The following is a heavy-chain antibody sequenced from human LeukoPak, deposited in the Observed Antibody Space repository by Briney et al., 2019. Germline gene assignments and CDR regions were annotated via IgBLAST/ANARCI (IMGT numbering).Heavy chain of an antibody. CDR1: GFRFSNYA. CDR3: ATGRDITMVRGVIT. Sequence: GGSLRLSCTASGFRFSNYAMNWVRQAPGKGLEWVSSISSSSSYIYYADSVKGRFTISRDNAKNSLYLQMNSLRAEDTAVYYCATGRDITMVRGVITWGQGTLVTFSS. V-gene: IGHV3-21*01. CDR2: ISSSSSYI. J-gene: IGHJ5*02. D-gene: IGHD3-10*01.